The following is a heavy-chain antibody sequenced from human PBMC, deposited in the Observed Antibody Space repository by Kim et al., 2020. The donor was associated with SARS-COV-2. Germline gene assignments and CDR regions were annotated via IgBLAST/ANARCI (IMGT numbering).Heavy chain of an antibody. CDR1: GFTFSDYY. D-gene: IGHD3-16*02. CDR2: ISSSSSYT. V-gene: IGHV3-11*05. CDR3: ERGGYDYVWGSYRDYYYYNGMDV. J-gene: IGHJ6*02. Sequence: GGSLRLSCAASGFTFSDYYMSWIRQAPGKGLEWVSYISSSSSYTNYADSVKGRFTISRDNAKNSLYLQMNSLRAEDTAVYYCERGGYDYVWGSYRDYYYYNGMDVWGQGTTVTVSS.